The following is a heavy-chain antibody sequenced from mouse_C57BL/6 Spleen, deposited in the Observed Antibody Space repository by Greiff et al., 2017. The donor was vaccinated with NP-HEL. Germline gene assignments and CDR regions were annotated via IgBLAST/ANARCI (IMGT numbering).Heavy chain of an antibody. CDR2: FHPYNDDT. CDR1: GYTFTTYP. V-gene: IGHV1-47*01. D-gene: IGHD2-4*01. CDR3: ARGYDYDGGGYYAMDY. Sequence: QVQLQQSGAELVKPGASVKMSCKASGYTFTTYPIEWMKQNHGKSLEWIGNFHPYNDDTKYNEKFKGKATLTVEKSSSTVYLELSRLTSDDSAVYYCARGYDYDGGGYYAMDYWGQGTSVTVSS. J-gene: IGHJ4*01.